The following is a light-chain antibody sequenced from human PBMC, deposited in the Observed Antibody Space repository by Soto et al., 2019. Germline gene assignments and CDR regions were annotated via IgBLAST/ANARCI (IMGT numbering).Light chain of an antibody. CDR3: MQDLHTPMYT. Sequence: DIVMTQSPLSLPVTPGEPASISCRSSQSLLHSNGYNYLDWYLQKPGQSPQLLIYLGSNRASGVPDRFSGSGSGTDFTLKISRVEADDVVVYYCMQDLHTPMYTFGQGTKLEIK. CDR2: LGS. J-gene: IGKJ2*01. V-gene: IGKV2-28*01. CDR1: QSLLHSNGYNY.